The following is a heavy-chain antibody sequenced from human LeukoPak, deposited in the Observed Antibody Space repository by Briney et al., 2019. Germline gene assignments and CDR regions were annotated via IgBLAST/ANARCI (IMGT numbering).Heavy chain of an antibody. V-gene: IGHV3-48*01. Sequence: GGSLRLSCAASGFTFSSYNMNWVRQAPGKGLEWVSYISSSSTIYYADSVKGRFTISRDNAKNSLYLQVNSLRAEDTAVYYCFCGSRFVYHFDYWGQGSLVTVSS. CDR2: ISSSSTI. J-gene: IGHJ4*02. D-gene: IGHD2-21*01. CDR3: FCGSRFVYHFDY. CDR1: GFTFSSYN.